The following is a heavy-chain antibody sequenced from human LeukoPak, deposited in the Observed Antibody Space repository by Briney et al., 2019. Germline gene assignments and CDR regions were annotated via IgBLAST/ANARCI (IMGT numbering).Heavy chain of an antibody. J-gene: IGHJ6*03. Sequence: ASVKVSCKASGYTFTSYYMHWVRQAPGQGLEWMGIINPSGGSTSYAQKFQGRVTFTRDTSINTAYMEVTSLRSEDTAVYFCARGVITLTGTDFYMDVWGKGTPVSVSS. V-gene: IGHV1-46*01. D-gene: IGHD3-9*01. CDR3: ARGVITLTGTDFYMDV. CDR2: INPSGGST. CDR1: GYTFTSYY.